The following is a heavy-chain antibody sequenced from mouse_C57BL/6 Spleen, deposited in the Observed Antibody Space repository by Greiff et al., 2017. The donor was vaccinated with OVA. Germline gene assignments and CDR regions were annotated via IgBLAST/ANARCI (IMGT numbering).Heavy chain of an antibody. J-gene: IGHJ4*01. D-gene: IGHD1-1*02. CDR1: GYAFSSSW. CDR2: ISPGDGDT. Sequence: QVQLQQSGPELVKPGASVKISCKASGYAFSSSWMNWVKQRPGKGLEWIGRISPGDGDTNYNGKFKGKATLTADKSSSTAYMQLSSLTSEDSAVYFCARLGGKGAMDYWGQGTSGTVSS. V-gene: IGHV1-82*01. CDR3: ARLGGKGAMDY.